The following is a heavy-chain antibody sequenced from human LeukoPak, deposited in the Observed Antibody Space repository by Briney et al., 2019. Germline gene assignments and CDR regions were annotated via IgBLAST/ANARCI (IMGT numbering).Heavy chain of an antibody. Sequence: SETLSLTCAVYGGSFSGYYWSWIRQPPGKGLEWIGEINHSGSTNYNPSLKSRVTISVDTSKNQFSLKLSSVTAADTAVYYCARAGYYDFWSGYYYDILTGYKKPYYYYCMDVWGKGTTVTVSS. J-gene: IGHJ6*03. CDR2: INHSGST. V-gene: IGHV4-34*01. D-gene: IGHD3-3*01. CDR3: ARAGYYDFWSGYYYDILTGYKKPYYYYCMDV. CDR1: GGSFSGYY.